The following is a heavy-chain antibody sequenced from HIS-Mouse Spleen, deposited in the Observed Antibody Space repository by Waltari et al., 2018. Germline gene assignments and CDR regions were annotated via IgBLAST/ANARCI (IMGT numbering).Heavy chain of an antibody. J-gene: IGHJ3*02. Sequence: EVQLLESGGGLVQPGGSLRLSCAASGFTFSSDAMSWVRRAPGKGLEWVSAISGSGGSTYYADAVKGRFTISRDNSKNTLYLQMNSLRAEDTAVYYCAKDQSSSHDAFDIWGQGTMVTVSS. CDR1: GFTFSSDA. CDR2: ISGSGGST. CDR3: AKDQSSSHDAFDI. V-gene: IGHV3-23*01.